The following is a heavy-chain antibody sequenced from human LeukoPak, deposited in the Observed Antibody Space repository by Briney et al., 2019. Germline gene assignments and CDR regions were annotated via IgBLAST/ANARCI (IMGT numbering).Heavy chain of an antibody. CDR2: IYYSGST. D-gene: IGHD6-13*01. CDR1: GGSISSGDYY. V-gene: IGHV4-30-4*08. Sequence: SETLSLTCTVSGGSISSGDYYWSWIRQPPGKGLEWIGYIYYSGSTYYNPSLKSRVTISVDTSKNQFSLKLSSVTAADTAVYYCARGRRRAIAAAGKRNPYCFDYWGQGTLVTVSS. J-gene: IGHJ4*02. CDR3: ARGRRRAIAAAGKRNPYCFDY.